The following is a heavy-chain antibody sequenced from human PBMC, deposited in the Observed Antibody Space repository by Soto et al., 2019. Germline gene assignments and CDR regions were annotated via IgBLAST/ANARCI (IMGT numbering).Heavy chain of an antibody. CDR3: AKGRVTIFGVVSGFDY. D-gene: IGHD3-3*01. Sequence: GGSLRLSCAASGFTFSSYWMSWVRQAPGKGLEWVANIKRGGSDKYYVDSVKGRFTISRDNSKNTLYLQMNSLRAEDTAVYYCAKGRVTIFGVVSGFDYWGPGTLVTVSS. V-gene: IGHV3-7*03. CDR2: IKRGGSDK. J-gene: IGHJ4*02. CDR1: GFTFSSYW.